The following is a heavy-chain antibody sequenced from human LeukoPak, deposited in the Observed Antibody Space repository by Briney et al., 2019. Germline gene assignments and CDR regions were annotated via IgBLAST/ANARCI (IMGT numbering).Heavy chain of an antibody. CDR2: IYYSGST. V-gene: IGHV4-31*11. J-gene: IGHJ4*02. D-gene: IGHD6-13*01. CDR1: GGSFSGYY. Sequence: SETLSLTCAVYGGSFSGYYWTWIRQHPGKGLEWIGYIYYSGSTYYNPSLKSRVTISVDTSKNQFSLKLSSVTAADTAVYYCARLSGSSSWHPTDFDYWGQGTLVTVSS. CDR3: ARLSGSSSWHPTDFDY.